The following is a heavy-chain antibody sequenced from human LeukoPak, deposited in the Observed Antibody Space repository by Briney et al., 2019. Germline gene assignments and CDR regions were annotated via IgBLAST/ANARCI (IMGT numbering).Heavy chain of an antibody. V-gene: IGHV4-61*02. CDR3: ARVPGATANWYFDL. Sequence: SETLSLTCTVSGDSVSGGDNYWSWIRQPAGKGLEWIGRIYTSGSTNYNPSLKSRVTMSVDTSKNQFSLRLSSVTAADTAVYYCARVPGATANWYFDLWGRGTLVTVSS. CDR2: IYTSGST. D-gene: IGHD3-10*01. CDR1: GDSVSGGDNY. J-gene: IGHJ2*01.